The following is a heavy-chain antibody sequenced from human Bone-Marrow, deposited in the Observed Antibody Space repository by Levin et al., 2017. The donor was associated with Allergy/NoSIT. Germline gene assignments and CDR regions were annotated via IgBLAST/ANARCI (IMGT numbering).Heavy chain of an antibody. Sequence: PGGSLRLSCQVSGYRFTSYYIIWVRQMPGKGLEWMGMIDPSDENTKYSPSFQGHVTISLDKASTTAFLQWTSLTASDTGIYYCARRVGGLDYWGQGTLVAVSS. J-gene: IGHJ4*02. CDR1: GYRFTSYY. D-gene: IGHD1-26*01. CDR3: ARRVGGLDY. CDR2: IDPSDENT. V-gene: IGHV5-10-1*01.